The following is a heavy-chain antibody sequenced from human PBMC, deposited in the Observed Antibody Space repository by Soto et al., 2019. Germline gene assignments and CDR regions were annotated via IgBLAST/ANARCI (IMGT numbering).Heavy chain of an antibody. D-gene: IGHD4-17*01. CDR2: IYYTGST. J-gene: IGHJ4*02. CDR1: GGSISGYY. Sequence: SETLSLTCTVSGGSISGYYWSWIRQPPGKRLEWIGYIYYTGSTNYNPSLRSRVTISIDTSKNQFSLQLSSVTAADTAVYYCARHRHDYGDGYFDYWGQGTLVTVSS. V-gene: IGHV4-59*08. CDR3: ARHRHDYGDGYFDY.